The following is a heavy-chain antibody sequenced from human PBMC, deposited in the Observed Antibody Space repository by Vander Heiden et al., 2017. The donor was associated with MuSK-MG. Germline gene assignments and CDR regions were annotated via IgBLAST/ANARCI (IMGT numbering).Heavy chain of an antibody. CDR2: INHSGST. V-gene: IGHV4-34*01. D-gene: IGHD2-15*01. J-gene: IGHJ6*03. Sequence: QVQLQQWGAGLLKPSETLSLTCAVSGGSFSGYYWSWIRQPPGKGLEWIGEINHSGSTNYNPSLKSRVTISVDTSKNQFSLKLSSVTAADTAVYYCARGSVLGRPATYYYYYYMDVWGKGTTVTLSS. CDR3: ARGSVLGRPATYYYYYYMDV. CDR1: GGSFSGYY.